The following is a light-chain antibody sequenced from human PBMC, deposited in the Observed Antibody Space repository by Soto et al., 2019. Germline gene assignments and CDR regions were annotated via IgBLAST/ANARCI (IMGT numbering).Light chain of an antibody. CDR3: SSYAGSSTSDVV. CDR2: EGS. Sequence: QSVLTQPASVSGSPGQSITISCTGTSSDVGTYNLVSWYQKHPGKAPKLMIYEGSKRPSGVSDRLSGARSGNTASLTISGIQAEDEADYSCSSYAGSSTSDVVFGGGTKLTVL. V-gene: IGLV2-23*01. J-gene: IGLJ2*01. CDR1: SSDVGTYNL.